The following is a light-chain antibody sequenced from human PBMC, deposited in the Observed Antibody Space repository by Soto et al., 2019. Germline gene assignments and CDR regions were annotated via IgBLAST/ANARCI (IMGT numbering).Light chain of an antibody. J-gene: IGLJ2*01. V-gene: IGLV2-14*01. CDR1: SGDIGGYEY. Sequence: QSVLTQPASVSGSPGQSITISCTGTSGDIGGYEYVSWYQQHPGKAPKLMLYEVSYRPSGVSSRFSGSKSGNTASLTISGLQAEDEADYYCSSYTSTNTWIFGGGTKLTVL. CDR2: EVS. CDR3: SSYTSTNTWI.